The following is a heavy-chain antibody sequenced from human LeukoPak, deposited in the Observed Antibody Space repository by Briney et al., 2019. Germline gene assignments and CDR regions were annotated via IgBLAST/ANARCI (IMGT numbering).Heavy chain of an antibody. CDR2: IYHSGST. V-gene: IGHV4-38-2*02. CDR3: ARCVGLYSYGYFAGDEEYNWFDP. CDR1: GYSISSGYY. J-gene: IGHJ5*02. D-gene: IGHD5-18*01. Sequence: PSETLSLTCTVSGYSISSGYYWGWSRPPPGKGREWIGSIYHSGSTYYNPSLKGRVTISVDTSKNQFSLKLSSVTTADTAVYYCARCVGLYSYGYFAGDEEYNWFDPWGQGTLVTVSS.